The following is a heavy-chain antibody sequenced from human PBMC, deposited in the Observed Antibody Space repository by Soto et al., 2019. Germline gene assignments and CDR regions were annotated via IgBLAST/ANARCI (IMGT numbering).Heavy chain of an antibody. J-gene: IGHJ5*02. Sequence: GASVKVSCKASGYTFTSYGISWVRQAPGQGLEWVGWISAYNGNTNYAQKLQGRVTMTTDTSTSTAYMELRSLRSDDTAVYYCAREGVEVDTAMVSYNWFDPWGQGTLVTVSS. V-gene: IGHV1-18*01. D-gene: IGHD5-18*01. CDR2: ISAYNGNT. CDR3: AREGVEVDTAMVSYNWFDP. CDR1: GYTFTSYG.